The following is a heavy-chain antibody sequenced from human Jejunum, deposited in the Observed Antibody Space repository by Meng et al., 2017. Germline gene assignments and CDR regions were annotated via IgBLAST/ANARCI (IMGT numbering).Heavy chain of an antibody. CDR2: FYHSGTT. CDR3: ARGAGSYSPFDY. CDR1: GFSISSAWY. D-gene: IGHD1-26*01. J-gene: IGHJ4*02. Sequence: SETLSLTCVVSGFSISSAWYWGWIRQPPGKGLEWIGSFYHSGTTYYNPSLKSRVTISLDASKNQFSLRLSSVTAADTAVYFCARGAGSYSPFDYWGQGTLVTVSS. V-gene: IGHV4-38-2*01.